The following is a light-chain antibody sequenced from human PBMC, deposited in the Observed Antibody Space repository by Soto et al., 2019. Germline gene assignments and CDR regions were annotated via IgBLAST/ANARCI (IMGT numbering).Light chain of an antibody. V-gene: IGLV4-60*02. Sequence: QSVLTQSSSASASLGSSVKLTCTLSSGHSSFIIAWHQQQPGKAPRFLMKLEGDGSYDKGSGVPDRFSGSSSGADRYLTISRLQFEDEADYYCETWDDNTWVFGGGTKLTVL. CDR2: LEGDGSY. J-gene: IGLJ3*02. CDR1: SGHSSFI. CDR3: ETWDDNTWV.